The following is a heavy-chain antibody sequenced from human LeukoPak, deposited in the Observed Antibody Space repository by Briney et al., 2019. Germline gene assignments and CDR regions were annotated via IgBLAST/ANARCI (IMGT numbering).Heavy chain of an antibody. D-gene: IGHD1-14*01. CDR2: LWFDGSDQ. V-gene: IGHV3-33*01. CDR3: AREGQDVTTTMAYYGLDV. J-gene: IGHJ6*02. Sequence: GGSLRLSCAASGFTFSNYGMHWVRQAPGKGLEWLGVLWFDGSDQYYADSVRGRFTISRDNFKNTLYLQMNSLRGEDTAVHYCAREGQDVTTTMAYYGLDVWGPGTTVTVSS. CDR1: GFTFSNYG.